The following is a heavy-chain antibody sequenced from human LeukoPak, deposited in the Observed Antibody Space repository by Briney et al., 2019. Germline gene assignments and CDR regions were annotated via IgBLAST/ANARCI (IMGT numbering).Heavy chain of an antibody. CDR2: IIPIFGTG. CDR1: GGTFSSYA. D-gene: IGHD3-10*01. CDR3: ARDFHYSGSGSYYNRALDI. V-gene: IGHV1-69*13. Sequence: SVKVSCKASGGTFSSYAISWVRQAPGQGLEWMGGIIPIFGTGNYAQKFQGRVTITADESTSTAYMELSSLRSEDTAVYYCARDFHYSGSGSYYNRALDIWGQGTMVTVSS. J-gene: IGHJ3*02.